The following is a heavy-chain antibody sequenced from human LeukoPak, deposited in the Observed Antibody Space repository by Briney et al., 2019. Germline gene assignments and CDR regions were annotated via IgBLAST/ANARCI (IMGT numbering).Heavy chain of an antibody. CDR2: IYTSGST. Sequence: SGTLSLTCTVSDGSISNYYWSWIRQPAGKALEWIGRIYTSGSTNYNPSLKSRVTISVDKSKNQFSLRLSSVTAADTAVYYCARVSNYYDSSGYYYIFDYWGQGTLVTVSS. D-gene: IGHD3-22*01. J-gene: IGHJ4*02. V-gene: IGHV4-4*07. CDR3: ARVSNYYDSSGYYYIFDY. CDR1: DGSISNYY.